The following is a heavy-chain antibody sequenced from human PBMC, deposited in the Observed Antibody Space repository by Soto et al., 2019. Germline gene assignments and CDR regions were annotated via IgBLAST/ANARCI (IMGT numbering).Heavy chain of an antibody. V-gene: IGHV3-11*06. CDR2: SSNSGTFA. Sequence: GASLRLSCAASGFTFNEYYKSWIRQAPGKGLEWISYSSNSGTFARYADSVKGRFSISRDNAKNSLYLQINSLRGDDTAIYYCASSCDNYNLLDDWGQGTPVTVSS. CDR1: GFTFNEYY. D-gene: IGHD1-1*01. CDR3: ASSCDNYNLLDD. J-gene: IGHJ4*02.